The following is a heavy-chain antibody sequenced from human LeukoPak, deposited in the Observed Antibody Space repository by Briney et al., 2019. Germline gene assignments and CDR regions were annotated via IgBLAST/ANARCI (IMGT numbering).Heavy chain of an antibody. CDR3: ARERARITMDV. CDR2: ISYDGSNK. J-gene: IGHJ6*02. CDR1: GFTFSSYG. D-gene: IGHD1-14*01. V-gene: IGHV3-30*03. Sequence: GGSLRLSCAASGFTFSSYGMHWVRQAPGKGLEWVAVISYDGSNKYYADSVKGRFTISRDNSKNTLYLQMNSLRAEDTAVYYCARERARITMDVWGQGTTVAVSS.